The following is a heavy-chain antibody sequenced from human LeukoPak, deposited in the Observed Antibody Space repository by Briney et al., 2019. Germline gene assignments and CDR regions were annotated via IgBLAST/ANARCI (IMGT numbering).Heavy chain of an antibody. Sequence: PGGSLRLSCAASGFTFSSYEMNWVRQAPGKGLEWISYISGDGSTIYYADSVKGRFTISRDNAKNSLYLQMNSLRAEDTAVYYCARAQSGGSGTIYVWYYYYFYMDVWGKGTTVTISS. CDR3: ARAQSGGSGTIYVWYYYYFYMDV. V-gene: IGHV3-48*03. D-gene: IGHD3-10*01. CDR1: GFTFSSYE. CDR2: ISGDGSTI. J-gene: IGHJ6*03.